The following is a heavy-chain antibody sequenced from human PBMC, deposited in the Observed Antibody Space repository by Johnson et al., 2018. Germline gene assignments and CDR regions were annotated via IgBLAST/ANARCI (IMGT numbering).Heavy chain of an antibody. Sequence: VQLQESGGGLVQPGGSLRLSCAASGFTFSSYWMHWVRQVPGKGLVWVSRINSDGSSTSYADSVKGRFTISRDNAKNTLYLQMNSLRAEDTAVYYCARSPPRSKDAFDIWGQGTMVTVSS. V-gene: IGHV3-74*01. D-gene: IGHD2-2*01. CDR2: INSDGSST. CDR3: ARSPPRSKDAFDI. CDR1: GFTFSSYW. J-gene: IGHJ3*02.